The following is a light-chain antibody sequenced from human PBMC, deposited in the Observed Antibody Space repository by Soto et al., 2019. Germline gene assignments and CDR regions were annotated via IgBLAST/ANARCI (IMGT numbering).Light chain of an antibody. J-gene: IGKJ1*01. V-gene: IGKV3-15*01. CDR3: QQYNNWPPWT. CDR1: QSVSSN. Sequence: EIVMTQSPATLSVSPGERATLSCRASQSVSSNLAWYQQKPCQAPRFLIYGASTRATGIPARFSGSGSGTEFTLTISSLQSEDFAVYYCQQYNNWPPWTFGQGTKVDIK. CDR2: GAS.